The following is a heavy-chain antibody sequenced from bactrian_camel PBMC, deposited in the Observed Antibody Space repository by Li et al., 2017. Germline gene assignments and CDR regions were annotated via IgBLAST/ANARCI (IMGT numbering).Heavy chain of an antibody. CDR3: TVRFVGTGSCYTAGPYNY. J-gene: IGHJ4*01. D-gene: IGHD6*01. CDR1: GYTYDTYC. V-gene: IGHV3S26*01. Sequence: HVQLVESGGGSVQPGGSLRLSCTAPGYTYDTYCMGWFRQAPGKEREGLATIDSDGDAAYADSMKGRFTISRDNRGNTLYLQMNSLKPEDTAMYYCTVRFVGTGSCYTAGPYNYWGQGTQVTVS. CDR2: IDSDGDA.